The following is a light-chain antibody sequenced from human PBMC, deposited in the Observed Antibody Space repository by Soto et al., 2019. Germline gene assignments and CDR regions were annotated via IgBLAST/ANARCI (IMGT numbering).Light chain of an antibody. J-gene: IGKJ1*01. CDR2: GAS. CDR1: QSVSSN. Sequence: VLKQSPVALSLSPGERGTLSCRASQSVSSNLAWYQQKPGQAPRLLIYGASTRATGVPSRFSGSGSGTDFTLTISSLQPEDFATYYCQQSYSTPRTFGQGTKVDIK. CDR3: QQSYSTPRT. V-gene: IGKV3-15*01.